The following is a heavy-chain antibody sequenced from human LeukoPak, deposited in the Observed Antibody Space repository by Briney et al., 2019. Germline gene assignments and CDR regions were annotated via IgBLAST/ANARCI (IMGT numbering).Heavy chain of an antibody. CDR1: GFTFSSYT. V-gene: IGHV3-21*01. D-gene: IGHD2-2*01. CDR2: ISDSSSYI. Sequence: GGSLRLSCAASGFTFSSYTMNWVRQAPGKGLEWVSSISDSSSYIYYADSVKGRFTISRDNSKNTLYLQMNSLRAEDTAVYYCAKDGGSSTSCYYWGQGTLVTVSS. CDR3: AKDGGSSTSCYY. J-gene: IGHJ4*02.